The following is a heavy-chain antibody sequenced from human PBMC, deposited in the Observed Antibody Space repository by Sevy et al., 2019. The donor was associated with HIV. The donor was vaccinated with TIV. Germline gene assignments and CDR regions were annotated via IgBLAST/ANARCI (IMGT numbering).Heavy chain of an antibody. CDR2: ISGSGGST. V-gene: IGHV3-23*01. CDR1: GLTFSDAW. J-gene: IGHJ6*02. Sequence: GGSLRLSCAVSGLTFSDAWMSWVRQAPGKGLEWVSAISGSGGSTYYADSVKGRFTISRDNSKNTLYLQMNSLRAEDTAVYYCANVPSSGSYPFRYYYYGMDVWGQGTTVTVSS. D-gene: IGHD1-26*01. CDR3: ANVPSSGSYPFRYYYYGMDV.